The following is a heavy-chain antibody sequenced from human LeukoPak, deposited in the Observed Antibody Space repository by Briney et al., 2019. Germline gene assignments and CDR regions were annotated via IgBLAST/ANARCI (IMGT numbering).Heavy chain of an antibody. CDR3: ARAEGVYYDSSTQHPFDY. V-gene: IGHV4-30-2*01. D-gene: IGHD3-22*01. Sequence: SQTLSLTCTVSGGSISSGGYYWSWIRQPPGKGLEWIGYIYHSGSTYYNPSLKSRVTISVDRSKNQFSLKLNSVTAADTAVYYCARAEGVYYDSSTQHPFDYWGQGTLVTVSS. CDR1: GGSISSGGYY. CDR2: IYHSGST. J-gene: IGHJ4*02.